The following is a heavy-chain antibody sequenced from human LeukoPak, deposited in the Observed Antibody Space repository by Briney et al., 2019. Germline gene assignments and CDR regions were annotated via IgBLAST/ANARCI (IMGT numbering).Heavy chain of an antibody. D-gene: IGHD2-15*01. CDR3: AKEVGVHFDY. CDR1: GFTFSSYG. J-gene: IGHJ4*02. Sequence: GGSLRLSCAASGFTFSSYGMSWVRQAPGKGLEWVSAINTSGGSTYYADSVKGRFTISRDNSKNTLYLQMNSLRAEDTAIYYCAKEVGVHFDYWGQGTLVTVSS. CDR2: INTSGGST. V-gene: IGHV3-23*01.